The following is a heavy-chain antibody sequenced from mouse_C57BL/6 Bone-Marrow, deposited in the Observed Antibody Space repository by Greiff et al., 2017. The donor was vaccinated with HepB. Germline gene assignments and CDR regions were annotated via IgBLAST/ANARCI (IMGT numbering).Heavy chain of an antibody. Sequence: EVKLVESGPGLVKPSQSLSLTCSVTGYPITSGYYWNWIRQFPGNKLEWMGYISYDGSNNYNPSLKNRISITRDTSKNQFFLKLNSVTTEDTATYYCARLGRVDYWGQGTTLTVSS. CDR2: ISYDGSN. CDR3: ARLGRVDY. D-gene: IGHD4-1*01. J-gene: IGHJ2*01. V-gene: IGHV3-6*01. CDR1: GYPITSGYY.